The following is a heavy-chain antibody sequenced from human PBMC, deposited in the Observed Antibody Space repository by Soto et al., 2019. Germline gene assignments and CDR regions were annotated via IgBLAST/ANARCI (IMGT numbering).Heavy chain of an antibody. CDR2: IKNSGSP. CDR1: GGSISSGDHY. J-gene: IGHJ4*02. D-gene: IGHD5-18*01. Sequence: QVQLQESGPGLVKPSQTLSLTCSVSGGSISSGDHYWGWIRQPPGKGPEWIGLIKNSGSPYYSPSLRSRVTVSADTSSNQFSLKLNSVTAADTAVYFCARGRGFGYGIDYWGPGKLVSVSS. CDR3: ARGRGFGYGIDY. V-gene: IGHV4-30-4*01.